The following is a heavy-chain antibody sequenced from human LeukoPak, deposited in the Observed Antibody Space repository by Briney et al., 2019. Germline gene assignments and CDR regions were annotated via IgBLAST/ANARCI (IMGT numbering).Heavy chain of an antibody. J-gene: IGHJ4*02. D-gene: IGHD6-13*01. V-gene: IGHV3-23*01. CDR1: GFPFTSYA. CDR3: ASLGYSNSWYLSSGVH. CDR2: ISGSGGST. Sequence: GGSLSLSCAASGFPFTSYAMSWVRQAPGKGLEWVSAISGSGGSTYYADSVKGRFTISRDNSKNTLYMQMNSLRAEDTAVYYCASLGYSNSWYLSSGVHWGQGTLVTVSS.